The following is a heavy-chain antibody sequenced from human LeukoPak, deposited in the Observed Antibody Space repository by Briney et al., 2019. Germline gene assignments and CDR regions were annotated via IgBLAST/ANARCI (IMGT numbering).Heavy chain of an antibody. D-gene: IGHD5-18*01. Sequence: PSETLSLTCTVSGGSISSGSYYWSWIRQPAGKGLEWIGRIYTSGSTNYNPSLKSRVTISVDTSKNQFSLKLSSVTAADTAVYYCARDRSTAMVGGYYYYMDVWGKGTTVTVPS. CDR3: ARDRSTAMVGGYYYYMDV. V-gene: IGHV4-61*02. CDR1: GGSISSGSYY. CDR2: IYTSGST. J-gene: IGHJ6*03.